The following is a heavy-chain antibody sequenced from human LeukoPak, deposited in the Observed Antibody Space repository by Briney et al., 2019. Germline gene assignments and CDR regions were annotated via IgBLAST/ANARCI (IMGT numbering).Heavy chain of an antibody. D-gene: IGHD3-22*01. Sequence: SETLSLTCTVSGNSINSGGHYWGWIRQSPGKGLEWIGYMYNSGSAYYNPSLKGRVTISVDTSKNQFSLRLSSVTAADTAVYYCTRGTGSSGYSFDYWGQRTLVTVSS. CDR2: MYNSGSA. J-gene: IGHJ4*02. V-gene: IGHV4-30-4*08. CDR1: GNSINSGGHY. CDR3: TRGTGSSGYSFDY.